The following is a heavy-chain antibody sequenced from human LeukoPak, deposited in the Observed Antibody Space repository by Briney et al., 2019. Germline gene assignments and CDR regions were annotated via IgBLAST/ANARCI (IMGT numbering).Heavy chain of an antibody. D-gene: IGHD3-10*01. CDR3: ASFTPLWFGERIPDY. V-gene: IGHV4-30-2*01. CDR2: IYHSGST. J-gene: IGHJ4*02. CDR1: GGSISSGGYY. Sequence: PSQTLSLTCTVSGGSISSGGYYWSWIRQPPGKGLEWIGYIYHSGSTYYNPSLKSRVTISVDRPKNQFSLKLSSVTAADTAVYYCASFTPLWFGERIPDYWGQGTLVTVSS.